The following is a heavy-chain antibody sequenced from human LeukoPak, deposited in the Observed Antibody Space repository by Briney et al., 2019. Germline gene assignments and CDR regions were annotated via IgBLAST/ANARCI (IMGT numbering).Heavy chain of an antibody. D-gene: IGHD3-22*01. CDR2: IYTSGST. J-gene: IGHJ4*02. Sequence: PSKTLSLTCTVSGGSISSYYWSWIRQPAGKGLEWIGRIYTSGSTNYNPSLKSRVTMSVDTSKNQFSLKLRSVTAADTAVYYCASEYYYDTSGYYSLASWGQGHLVTVSS. CDR1: GGSISSYY. V-gene: IGHV4-4*07. CDR3: ASEYYYDTSGYYSLAS.